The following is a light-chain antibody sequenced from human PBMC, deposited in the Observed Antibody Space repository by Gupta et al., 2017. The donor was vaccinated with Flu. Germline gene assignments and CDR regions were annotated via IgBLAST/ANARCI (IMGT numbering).Light chain of an antibody. J-gene: IGLJ1*01. Sequence: QSALTQPVSVAGSPGQSTTISCPGTSSDVGGYKAVFWYQHQPGKAPKLIIYDVSNWPAGGSARFSASKSGNTASLTISGLQAEDEAEYYCSSYTSSTTLVFGTGTKVNVL. CDR2: DVS. V-gene: IGLV2-14*01. CDR3: SSYTSSTTLV. CDR1: SSDVGGYKA.